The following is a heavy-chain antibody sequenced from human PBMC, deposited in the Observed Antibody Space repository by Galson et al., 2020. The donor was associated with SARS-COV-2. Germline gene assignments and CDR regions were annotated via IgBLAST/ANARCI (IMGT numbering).Heavy chain of an antibody. CDR2: IKGDGSET. CDR3: SREGWQGGY. Sequence: GGSLSLSCEVSAFTSNAISMRWFRQAPGKGLGWVAKIKGDGSETNYADFVKGRFSISRDNAANSSYLQMNSLRVEDSAVYYCSREGWQGGYWGQGTRVTVSS. V-gene: IGHV3-7*01. J-gene: IGHJ4*02. CDR1: AFTSNAIS. D-gene: IGHD6-19*01.